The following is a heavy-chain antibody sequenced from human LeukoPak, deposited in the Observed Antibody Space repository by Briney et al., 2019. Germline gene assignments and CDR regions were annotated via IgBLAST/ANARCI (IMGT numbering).Heavy chain of an antibody. Sequence: SETLSLTCTVSGGSISSGDYYWSWIRQPPGKGLEWIGYFYYSGCTYYNPSLKSRVTISVDTSKNQFSLKLSSVTAADTAVYYCARPYYYDSRIDPWGQGTLVTVSS. CDR2: FYYSGCT. J-gene: IGHJ5*02. D-gene: IGHD3-22*01. CDR3: ARPYYYDSRIDP. CDR1: GGSISSGDYY. V-gene: IGHV4-30-4*01.